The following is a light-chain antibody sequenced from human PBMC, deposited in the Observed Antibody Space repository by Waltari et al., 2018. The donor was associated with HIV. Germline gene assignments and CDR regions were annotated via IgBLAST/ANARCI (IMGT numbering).Light chain of an antibody. CDR2: DVS. J-gene: IGKJ1*01. CDR3: QQRRNWPKT. CDR1: QSVSSY. V-gene: IGKV3-11*01. Sequence: EIVLTQSPATLSLSPGERATLSCRASQSVSSYLAWYQQKPGQAPRLLIYDVSNRATGIPARFSGSGSGTDFTLTISSLESEDFAVYYCQQRRNWPKTFGQGTKVEIK.